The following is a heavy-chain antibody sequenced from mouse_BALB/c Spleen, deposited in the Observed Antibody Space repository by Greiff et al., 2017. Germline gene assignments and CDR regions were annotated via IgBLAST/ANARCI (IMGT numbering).Heavy chain of an antibody. D-gene: IGHD2-4*01. CDR1: GFTFSSYG. CDR2: INSNGGST. Sequence: VMLVESGGGLVQPGGSLKLSCAASGFTFSSYGMSWVRQTPDKRLELVATINSNGGSTYYPDSVKGRFTISRDNAKNTLYLQMSSLKSEDTAMYYCARAYDYDETWFAYWGQGTLVTVSA. CDR3: ARAYDYDETWFAY. J-gene: IGHJ3*01. V-gene: IGHV5-6-3*01.